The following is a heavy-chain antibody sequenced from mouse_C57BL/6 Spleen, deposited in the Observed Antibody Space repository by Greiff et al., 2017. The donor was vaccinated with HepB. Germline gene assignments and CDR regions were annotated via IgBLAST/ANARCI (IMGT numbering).Heavy chain of an antibody. CDR2: IWSDGST. CDR3: ARGGYDRDYYAMDY. D-gene: IGHD2-2*01. CDR1: GFSLTSYG. Sequence: VQLQQSGPGLVAPSQSLSITCTVSGFSLTSYGVHWVRQPPGKGLEWLVVIWSDGSTTYNSALKSRLSISKDNSKSQVFLKMNSLQTDDTAMYYCARGGYDRDYYAMDYWGQGTSVTVSS. J-gene: IGHJ4*01. V-gene: IGHV2-6*03.